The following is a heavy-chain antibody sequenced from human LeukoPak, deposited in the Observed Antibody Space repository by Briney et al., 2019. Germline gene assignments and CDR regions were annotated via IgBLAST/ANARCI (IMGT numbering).Heavy chain of an antibody. J-gene: IGHJ6*02. V-gene: IGHV4-4*07. CDR3: ASGGYNYGYGPYYGMDV. CDR1: GDSISSFY. CDR2: FYTSGST. D-gene: IGHD5-18*01. Sequence: MTSETLSLTCTVSGDSISSFYWSWIRQPAGKGLEWIGRFYTSGSTNYNPSLKSRVTMSVDTSKNQLSLKLSSVTAADTAVYYCASGGYNYGYGPYYGMDVWGQGTTVTVSS.